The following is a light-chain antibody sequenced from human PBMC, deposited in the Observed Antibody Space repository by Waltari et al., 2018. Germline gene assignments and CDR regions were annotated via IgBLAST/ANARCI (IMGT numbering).Light chain of an antibody. CDR1: QRISSY. J-gene: IGKJ4*01. V-gene: IGKV1-39*01. Sequence: DIQMTQSPSSLPASVGDRVTITCRASQRISSYLNWYQQKPGKAPKLLIYAASSLQSGVPSRFSGSGSGTDFTLTISSLQPEDFATYYCQQSYSTPFTFGGGTKVEIK. CDR2: AAS. CDR3: QQSYSTPFT.